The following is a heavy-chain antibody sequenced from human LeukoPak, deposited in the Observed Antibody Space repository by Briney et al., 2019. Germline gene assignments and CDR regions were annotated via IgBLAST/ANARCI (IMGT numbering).Heavy chain of an antibody. CDR3: ARDSLLPSAMGYYYMDV. Sequence: PSETLSLTCTVSGGSISSGSYYWSWIRQPAGKGLEWIGRIYTSGSTNHNPSLKSRATISVDTSKNQFSLKLSSVTAADTALYYCARDSLLPSAMGYYYMDVWGKGTTVTVSS. CDR2: IYTSGST. D-gene: IGHD2-2*01. CDR1: GGSISSGSYY. V-gene: IGHV4-61*02. J-gene: IGHJ6*03.